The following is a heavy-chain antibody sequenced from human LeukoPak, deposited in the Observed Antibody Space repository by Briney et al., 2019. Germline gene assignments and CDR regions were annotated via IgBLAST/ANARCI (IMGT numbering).Heavy chain of an antibody. CDR3: TAEKNGSPHY. D-gene: IGHD2-8*01. J-gene: IGHJ4*02. Sequence: SETLSLTCTVSRGSVSSSTYYWSWVRQPPGKGLEWIASIYYTGSTYYNPSLKSRVTISLDMSKNEFFLAMTSVTAADTAVYFCTAEKNGSPHYWGQGTQVTVSS. CDR2: IYYTGST. CDR1: RGSVSSSTYY. V-gene: IGHV4-39*07.